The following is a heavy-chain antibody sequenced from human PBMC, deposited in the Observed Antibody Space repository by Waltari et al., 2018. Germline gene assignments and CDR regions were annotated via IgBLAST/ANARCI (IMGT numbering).Heavy chain of an antibody. CDR3: ARGRAAGAYFDY. CDR2: INHSGST. J-gene: IGHJ4*02. CDR1: GGSFSGYY. D-gene: IGHD6-13*01. Sequence: QVQLQQWGAGLLKPSETLSLTCAVYGGSFSGYYWSWIRQPPGKGLEWIGEINHSGSTNYNPSLKSRVTISVDTSKNQFSLKLSSVTAADTAVYYCARGRAAGAYFDYWGQGTLVTVSS. V-gene: IGHV4-34*01.